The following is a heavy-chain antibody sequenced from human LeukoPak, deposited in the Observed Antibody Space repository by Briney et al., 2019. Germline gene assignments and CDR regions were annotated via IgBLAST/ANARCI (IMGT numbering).Heavy chain of an antibody. CDR2: INPNSGGT. D-gene: IGHD3-22*01. CDR3: AREDYYDSGSSDY. V-gene: IGHV1-8*03. J-gene: IGHJ4*02. Sequence: ASVKVSCKASGGTFSSYAISWVRQAPGQGLEWMGWINPNSGGTNYAQKFQGRVTITRNTSISTAYMELSSLRSEDTAIYYCAREDYYDSGSSDYWGQGTLVTVSS. CDR1: GGTFSSYA.